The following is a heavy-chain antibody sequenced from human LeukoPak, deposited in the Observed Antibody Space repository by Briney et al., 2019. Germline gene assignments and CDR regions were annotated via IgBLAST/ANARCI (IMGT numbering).Heavy chain of an antibody. CDR3: XRHSLNNYGHYY. CDR1: GGSIRSSYYY. V-gene: IGHV4-39*01. D-gene: IGHD4-17*01. J-gene: IGHJ4*02. CDR2: IHYDGNT. Sequence: SETLSLTCTVSGGSIRSSYYYWGWIRQPPGKGLEWIGSIHYDGNTYYKPSLRSRVTISVDTSNQFSLRLSSATAADTATYYCXRHSLNNYGHYYWGQGTLVTVSS.